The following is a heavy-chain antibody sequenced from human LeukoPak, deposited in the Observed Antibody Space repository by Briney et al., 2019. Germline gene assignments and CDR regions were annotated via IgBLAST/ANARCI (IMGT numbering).Heavy chain of an antibody. Sequence: GGSLRLSCAASGFTFSSYAMNWVRQAPGKGLEWVSVISGSGGSTYYADSVKGRFTISRDNSKNTLYLQMNSLRAEDTAVYYCAKDNIERYYDYFDYWGQGTLVTVSS. CDR3: AKDNIERYYDYFDY. D-gene: IGHD1-26*01. J-gene: IGHJ4*02. CDR2: ISGSGGST. V-gene: IGHV3-23*01. CDR1: GFTFSSYA.